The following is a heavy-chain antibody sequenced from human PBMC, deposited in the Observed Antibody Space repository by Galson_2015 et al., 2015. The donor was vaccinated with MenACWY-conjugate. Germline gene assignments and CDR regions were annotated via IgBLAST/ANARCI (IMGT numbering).Heavy chain of an antibody. CDR3: IRQGSREVASAFDRYLYYVLDI. CDR2: IRSKGKSYAT. J-gene: IGHJ6*01. V-gene: IGHV3-73*01. Sequence: SLRLSCAASGFAFSGPVLHWVRQASGKGLEWVGRIRSKGKSYATAYTASVKGRFIISRDDSRNTAYLQMNSLKTEDTAVYYCIRQGSREVASAFDRYLYYVLDIWGPGTTVTVS. D-gene: IGHD3-9*01. CDR1: GFAFSGPV.